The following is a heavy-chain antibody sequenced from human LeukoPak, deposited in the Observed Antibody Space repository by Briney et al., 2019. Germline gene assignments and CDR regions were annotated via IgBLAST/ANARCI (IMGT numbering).Heavy chain of an antibody. Sequence: QPGGSLRLSCAASGFTFSSYAMTWVRQAPGKGLEWVSAVSGSGGSTYYADSVKGRFTISRDNSKNTLYLQMNSLRAEDTAVYYCAKDGGQVLLWFGELLDYWGQGTLVTVSS. J-gene: IGHJ4*02. V-gene: IGHV3-23*01. CDR2: VSGSGGST. D-gene: IGHD3-10*01. CDR1: GFTFSSYA. CDR3: AKDGGQVLLWFGELLDY.